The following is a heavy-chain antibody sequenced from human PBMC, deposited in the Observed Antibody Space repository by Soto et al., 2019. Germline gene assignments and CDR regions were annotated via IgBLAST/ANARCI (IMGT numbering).Heavy chain of an antibody. Sequence: EVQLVESGGGLVQPGGSLRLSCVASGFTFSTDSINWVRQAPGKGLEWVAHISTSGATRYYADSVKGRFTISRDNAKTSLYLQMDSLRNEDTAVYYCARLFGSGFDYWGQGTLVTASS. V-gene: IGHV3-48*02. CDR1: GFTFSTDS. CDR2: ISTSGATR. J-gene: IGHJ4*02. D-gene: IGHD6-19*01. CDR3: ARLFGSGFDY.